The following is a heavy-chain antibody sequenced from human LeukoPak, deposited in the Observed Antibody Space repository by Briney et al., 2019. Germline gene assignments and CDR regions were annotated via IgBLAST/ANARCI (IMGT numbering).Heavy chain of an antibody. Sequence: PSETLSLTDAVYGGSLGGYYCSWVRQPPGKGLEWIGEINHSGSTNYNPSLKSRVTISVDTSKNQFSLKLSSMTAADTAVYYCATFFIRADSCNWYSFDYWGQGTLVTVSS. J-gene: IGHJ4*02. V-gene: IGHV4-34*01. D-gene: IGHD6-13*01. CDR3: ATFFIRADSCNWYSFDY. CDR2: INHSGST. CDR1: GGSLGGYY.